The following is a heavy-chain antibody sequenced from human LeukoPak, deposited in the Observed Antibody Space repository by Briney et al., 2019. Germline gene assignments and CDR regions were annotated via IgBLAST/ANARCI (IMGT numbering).Heavy chain of an antibody. Sequence: PSETLSLTCAVYGGSFSGYYWSWIRQPPGKGLEWIGEINHSGSTNYNPSLKSRVTISVDKSKNQFSLKLSSVTAADTAVYYCARLTGARLFLLGYCSGGSCFNWFDPWGQGTLVTVSS. CDR3: ARLTGARLFLLGYCSGGSCFNWFDP. J-gene: IGHJ5*02. CDR2: INHSGST. V-gene: IGHV4-34*01. CDR1: GGSFSGYY. D-gene: IGHD2-15*01.